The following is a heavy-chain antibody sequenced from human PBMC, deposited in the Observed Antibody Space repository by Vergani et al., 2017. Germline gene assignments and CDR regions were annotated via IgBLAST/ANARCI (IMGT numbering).Heavy chain of an antibody. J-gene: IGHJ3*01. CDR1: GFTFNSYA. CDR3: AKVGCSTSCTYGEGAFDG. Sequence: QLLESGGGLIQPGGSLRLSCAASGFTFNSYAMTWVRQAPGKGLEWVSGINNNGGSTYYADSVKGRFTISRDNSKNTLYLQMTDLRAEDTATYYCAKVGCSTSCTYGEGAFDGWGHGTMVTVSS. V-gene: IGHV3-23*01. D-gene: IGHD2-2*01. CDR2: INNNGGST.